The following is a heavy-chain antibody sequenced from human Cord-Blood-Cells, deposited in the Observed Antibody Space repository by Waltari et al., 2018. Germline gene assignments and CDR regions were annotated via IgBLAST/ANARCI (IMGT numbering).Heavy chain of an antibody. V-gene: IGHV3-53*01. D-gene: IGHD6-13*01. CDR1: GFTVSSNY. CDR3: ARVLYSSSWYTDY. Sequence: EVQLVESGGGLIQPGGSLRLSCAASGFTVSSNYMSWVRQAPGKGLEWVSVIYSGGSTYYADSVKGRFTISRDKSKNTLYLQMNSLRAEDTAVYYCARVLYSSSWYTDYWGQGTLVTVSS. J-gene: IGHJ4*02. CDR2: IYSGGST.